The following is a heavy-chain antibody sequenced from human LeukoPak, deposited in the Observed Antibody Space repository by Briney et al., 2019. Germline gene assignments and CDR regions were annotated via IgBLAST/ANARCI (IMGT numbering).Heavy chain of an antibody. CDR3: ARMEVTVHYSNYLLHY. Sequence: YIYYSVSTYYNPSLKRPVTISVDTSNNQFSLKLSSVTAADTAVYYCARMEVTVHYSNYLLHYGGQGTLVPVS. CDR2: IYYSVST. V-gene: IGHV4-31*01. D-gene: IGHD4-11*01. J-gene: IGHJ4*02.